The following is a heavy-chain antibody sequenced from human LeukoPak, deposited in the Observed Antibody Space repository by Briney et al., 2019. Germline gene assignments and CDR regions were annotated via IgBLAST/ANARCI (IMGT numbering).Heavy chain of an antibody. V-gene: IGHV3-64*01. Sequence: GGSLRLSCAASGFTFSTYAMHWVRQAPGKGLEYVSGITSNGGSTYYANSVKGRFTISRDNSKNTLYLQMGSLGPEDMAVYYCVLGLNRSRRYWRQGTLVTVSS. CDR2: ITSNGGST. D-gene: IGHD2-2*01. J-gene: IGHJ4*02. CDR1: GFTFSTYA. CDR3: VLGLNRSRRY.